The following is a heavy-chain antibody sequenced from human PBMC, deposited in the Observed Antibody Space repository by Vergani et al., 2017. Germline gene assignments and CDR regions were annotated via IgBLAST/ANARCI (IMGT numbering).Heavy chain of an antibody. CDR1: GGTFSNHV. CDR2: ILPLFGTP. CDR3: AGTGGSCLEVPAAIRYYYYYMDV. D-gene: IGHD2-2*01. V-gene: IGHV1-69*01. Sequence: QVQLVQSGAEVKKPGSSVKVSCKSSGGTFSNHVLAWVRQAPGQGLEWMGGILPLFGTPTYAQRFQGRVTITADESTTTAYMELTSLTSEDSAIYYCAGTGGSCLEVPAAIRYYYYYMDVLCEGTTVTVSS. J-gene: IGHJ6*03.